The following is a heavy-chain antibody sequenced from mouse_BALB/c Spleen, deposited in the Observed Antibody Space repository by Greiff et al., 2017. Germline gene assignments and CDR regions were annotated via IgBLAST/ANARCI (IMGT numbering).Heavy chain of an antibody. CDR3: NGLRYWYFDV. J-gene: IGHJ1*01. D-gene: IGHD1-1*01. CDR2: IDPENGDT. Sequence: VQLQQSGAELVRSGASVKLSCTASGFNIKDYYMHWVKQRPEQGLEWIGWIDPENGDTEYAPKFQGKATMTADTSSNTAYLQLSSLTSEDTAVYYCNGLRYWYFDVWGAGTTVTVSS. V-gene: IGHV14-4*02. CDR1: GFNIKDYY.